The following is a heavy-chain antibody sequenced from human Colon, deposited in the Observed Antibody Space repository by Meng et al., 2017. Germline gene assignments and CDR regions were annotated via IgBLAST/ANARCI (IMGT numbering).Heavy chain of an antibody. V-gene: IGHV4-30-4*01. D-gene: IGHD2-21*01. CDR1: GVSISGGDYY. Sequence: QVQLQESCPGLVKPSQTLSLTCTVFGVSISGGDYYWSWIRQPPGKGLEWIGYIHFSGSTYYNPSLNSRITISVDMSRNQFSLRLTSVTSADMAVYYCARVNSDCGGVMCYKGWFDPWGQGTLVTVSS. J-gene: IGHJ5*02. CDR2: IHFSGST. CDR3: ARVNSDCGGVMCYKGWFDP.